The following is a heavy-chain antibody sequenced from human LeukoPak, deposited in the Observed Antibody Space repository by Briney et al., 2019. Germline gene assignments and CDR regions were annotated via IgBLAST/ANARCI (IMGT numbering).Heavy chain of an antibody. J-gene: IGHJ6*02. Sequence: ASVKVSCKASGYTFTGYYMHWVRQAPGQGLEWMGWINPHSGGTEYAQKFQGRVTMTRDTSITTAYMELSRLRSDDTAMYYCARDHCTRSSCYEDHYYGMDVWGQGTTVTVAS. V-gene: IGHV1-2*02. CDR2: INPHSGGT. D-gene: IGHD2-2*01. CDR1: GYTFTGYY. CDR3: ARDHCTRSSCYEDHYYGMDV.